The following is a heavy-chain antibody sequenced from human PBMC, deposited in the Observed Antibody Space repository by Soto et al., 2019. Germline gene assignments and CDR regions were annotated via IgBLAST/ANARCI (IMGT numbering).Heavy chain of an antibody. J-gene: IGHJ4*02. CDR3: ARGGGTADFDY. V-gene: IGHV3-30-3*01. CDR2: ISYDGSNK. CDR1: GFTFSSYA. D-gene: IGHD2-2*01. Sequence: QVQLVESGGGVVQPGRSLRLSCAASGFTFSSYAMHWVRQAPGKELEWVAVISYDGSNKYYADSVKGRFTISRDNSKNTLYLQMNSLRAEDTAVYYCARGGGTADFDYWGQGTLVTVSS.